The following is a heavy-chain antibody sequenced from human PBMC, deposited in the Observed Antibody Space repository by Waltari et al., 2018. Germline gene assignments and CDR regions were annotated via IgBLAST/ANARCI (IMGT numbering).Heavy chain of an antibody. D-gene: IGHD5-18*01. Sequence: QVQLQQWRAGLLKPSETLSLTCAVYGGSFSGYFWLRIRQPPGKGLEWIGEINHSGSTNYNPSLKSRVTISVDTSKNQCSLKLSSVTAADTAVYYCARVGYWQLWRQGYYYYMDVWGKGTTVTVSS. CDR3: ARVGYWQLWRQGYYYYMDV. J-gene: IGHJ6*03. CDR2: INHSGST. V-gene: IGHV4-34*01. CDR1: GGSFSGYF.